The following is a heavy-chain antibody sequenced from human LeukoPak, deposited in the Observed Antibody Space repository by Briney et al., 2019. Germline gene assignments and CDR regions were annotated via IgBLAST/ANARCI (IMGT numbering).Heavy chain of an antibody. CDR3: AKDRSSSGYLYYFDY. D-gene: IGHD3-22*01. V-gene: IGHV3-23*01. J-gene: IGHJ4*02. CDR2: LSANGGKT. Sequence: PGGSLRLSCAASGFIFGSYAMNWVRQAPGKGLEWVSILSANGGKTFYADSVKGRFTISRDNAKNSLYLQMNSLRAEDTALYYCAKDRSSSGYLYYFDYWGQGTLVTVSS. CDR1: GFIFGSYA.